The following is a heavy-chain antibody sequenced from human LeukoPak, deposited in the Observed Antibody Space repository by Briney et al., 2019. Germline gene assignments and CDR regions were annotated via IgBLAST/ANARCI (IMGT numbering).Heavy chain of an antibody. J-gene: IGHJ3*02. V-gene: IGHV4-34*01. D-gene: IGHD3-10*02. CDR1: GGSFSGYY. CDR2: INHSGST. CDR3: ARAPYVEVDAFDI. Sequence: PSETLSLTCAVYGGSFSGYYWSWIRQPPGKGLEWIGEINHSGSTNYNPSLKSRVTISVDTSKNQFSLKLSSVTAADTAVYYCARAPYVEVDAFDIRGQGTMVTVSS.